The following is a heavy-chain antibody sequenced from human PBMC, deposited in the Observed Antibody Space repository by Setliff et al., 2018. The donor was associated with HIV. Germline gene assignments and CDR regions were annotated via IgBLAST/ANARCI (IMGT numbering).Heavy chain of an antibody. J-gene: IGHJ6*03. CDR2: IYPGDFDT. CDR1: GYSFSNYY. D-gene: IGHD3-22*01. CDR3: VRLFKGGRHYYDSSGYLSCMDV. V-gene: IGHV5-51*01. Sequence: GESLKISCKGSGYSFSNYYIGWVRQMPRKGLECMGVIYPGDFDTRYSPSFQGQVTISADKSISTAHLQWSSLKASDTAIYYCVRLFKGGRHYYDSSGYLSCMDVWGKGTTVTVSS.